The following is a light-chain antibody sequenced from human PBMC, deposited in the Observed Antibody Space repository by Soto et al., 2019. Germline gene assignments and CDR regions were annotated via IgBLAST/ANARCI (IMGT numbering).Light chain of an antibody. V-gene: IGKV1-39*01. Sequence: IHMTQSPSSLSASVGDRINVTCRASQRITTYVNWYQLKPGEAPKLLISTSGTLQRGVPSRFSGSGSGTDFTLTITRLQPADFATYFCQQTYSTPYTFGQGTKLEIK. CDR1: QRITTY. CDR3: QQTYSTPYT. CDR2: TSG. J-gene: IGKJ2*01.